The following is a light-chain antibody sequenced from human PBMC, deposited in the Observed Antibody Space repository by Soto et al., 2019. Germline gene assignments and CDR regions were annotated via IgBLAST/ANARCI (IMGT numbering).Light chain of an antibody. J-gene: IGKJ3*01. CDR2: GAS. V-gene: IGKV3-20*01. Sequence: EIVLTQSPGTLSLSPGERATLSCRASQSVSSTYLAWYQQKTGQAPRLLIYGASTRATGIPDRFIGIGSGTDATLNISRLEPEYFAVYYCQHYYGSPPFTFGPGTRVDIK. CDR1: QSVSSTY. CDR3: QHYYGSPPFT.